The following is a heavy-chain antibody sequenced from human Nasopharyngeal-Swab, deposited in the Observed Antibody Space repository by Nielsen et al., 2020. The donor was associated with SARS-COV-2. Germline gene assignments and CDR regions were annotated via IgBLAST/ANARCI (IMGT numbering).Heavy chain of an antibody. CDR2: ISYDGSNK. D-gene: IGHD5-12*01. CDR1: GFTFSSYA. V-gene: IGHV3-30-3*01. CDR3: ARDLGGYVGY. Sequence: LKISCAASGFTFSSYAMHWVRQAPGKGLEWVAVISYDGSNKYYADSVKGRFTISRDNSKNTLYLQMNSLRAEDTAVYYCARDLGGYVGYWGQGTLVTVSS. J-gene: IGHJ4*02.